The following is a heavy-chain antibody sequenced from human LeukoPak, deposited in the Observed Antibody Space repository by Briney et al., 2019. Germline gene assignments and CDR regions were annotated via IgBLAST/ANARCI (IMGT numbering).Heavy chain of an antibody. CDR2: ISSSSSYI. J-gene: IGHJ3*02. V-gene: IGHV3-21*01. Sequence: PGGSLRLSCAASGFTFIDYSVNWVRQAPGKWLEWVSSISSSSSYIFYADSLKGRFTISRDNAKNSLYLQMNSLRAEDTAVYYCARLRDYFTHAFDIWGQGTMVTVSS. CDR1: GFTFIDYS. CDR3: ARLRDYFTHAFDI. D-gene: IGHD3-10*01.